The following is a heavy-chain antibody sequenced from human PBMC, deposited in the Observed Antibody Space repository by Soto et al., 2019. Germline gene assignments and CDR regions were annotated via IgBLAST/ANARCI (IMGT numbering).Heavy chain of an antibody. CDR3: ARGWGPIFDY. Sequence: QVQLQQWGAGLLKPSETLSLTCAVYGGSFSGYYWNWIRQPPGKGLEWIGEINHSGSTNYNPSLKSRVTISVYTSKNQFSLKLSSVTAADTAVYYCARGWGPIFDYWGQGTLVTVSS. CDR2: INHSGST. J-gene: IGHJ4*02. CDR1: GGSFSGYY. V-gene: IGHV4-34*01. D-gene: IGHD7-27*01.